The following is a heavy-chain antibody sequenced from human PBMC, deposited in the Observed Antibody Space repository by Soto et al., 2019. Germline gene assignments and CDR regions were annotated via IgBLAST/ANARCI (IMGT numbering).Heavy chain of an antibody. Sequence: PSETLSLTCTVSGGSISSYYWSWIRQPPGKGLEWIGYIYYSGSTNYNPSLKSRVTISVDTSKNQFSVKLSSVTAADTAVYYCARDPIGGFEYYYYGMDVWGQGTTVTVSS. CDR3: ARDPIGGFEYYYYGMDV. CDR2: IYYSGST. V-gene: IGHV4-59*01. J-gene: IGHJ6*02. D-gene: IGHD5-12*01. CDR1: GGSISSYY.